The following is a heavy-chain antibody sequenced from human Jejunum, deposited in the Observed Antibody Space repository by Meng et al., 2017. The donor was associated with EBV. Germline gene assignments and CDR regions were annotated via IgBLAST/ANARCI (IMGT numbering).Heavy chain of an antibody. V-gene: IGHV1-18*01. Sequence: GQAGAEWRSPGASGNVSLNCLCYLFTSNGIVWVRRPHRQRLHWMGCISANSGGTSYAQKFQGRVNLTPATATSTAYMELRSLRSDYSAVYYCARDVFYRFDSWGQGTLVTVSS. CDR3: ARDVFYRFDS. D-gene: IGHD4-11*01. J-gene: IGHJ5*01. CDR1: CYLFTSNG. CDR2: ISANSGGT.